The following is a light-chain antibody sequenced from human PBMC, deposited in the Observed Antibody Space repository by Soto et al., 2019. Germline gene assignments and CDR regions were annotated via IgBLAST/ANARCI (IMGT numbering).Light chain of an antibody. V-gene: IGLV2-14*01. J-gene: IGLJ2*01. Sequence: QSVLTQPASVSGSPGQSITISCTGTSSDVGGYNFVSWYQQYPGKAPKLLIYDVITRPSGVSNRFSGSKSGNTASLTISGLQAEDEADYYCSSYRSSSYLGIFGGGTKLTVL. CDR2: DVI. CDR1: SSDVGGYNF. CDR3: SSYRSSSYLGI.